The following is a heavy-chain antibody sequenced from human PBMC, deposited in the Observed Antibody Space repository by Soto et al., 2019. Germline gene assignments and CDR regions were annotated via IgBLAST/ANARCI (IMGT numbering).Heavy chain of an antibody. Sequence: ASVKVSCKASGYTFTSYGISWVRQAPGQGLEWMGWISAYNGNTNYAQKLQGRVTMTTDTSTSTAYMELRSLRSDDTAVYYCARDPRSIVVVAMTRGAFDIWGQGTMVTVSS. D-gene: IGHD2-15*01. CDR1: GYTFTSYG. CDR3: ARDPRSIVVVAMTRGAFDI. CDR2: ISAYNGNT. J-gene: IGHJ3*02. V-gene: IGHV1-18*01.